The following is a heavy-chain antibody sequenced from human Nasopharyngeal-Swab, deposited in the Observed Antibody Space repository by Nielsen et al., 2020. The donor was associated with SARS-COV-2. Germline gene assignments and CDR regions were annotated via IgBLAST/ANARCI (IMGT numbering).Heavy chain of an antibody. Sequence: GGSLRLSCVASGVIFSNYWMHWVRQAPGKGLVWVSRINEDGSRTDYADSVKGRFSISRDSSTNTLYLQMNNVRAEDTAVYYCARDLGGGYCTTTNCPGSWGQGTLVTVSS. CDR2: INEDGSRT. V-gene: IGHV3-74*01. J-gene: IGHJ1*01. CDR3: ARDLGGGYCTTTNCPGS. CDR1: GVIFSNYW. D-gene: IGHD2-2*01.